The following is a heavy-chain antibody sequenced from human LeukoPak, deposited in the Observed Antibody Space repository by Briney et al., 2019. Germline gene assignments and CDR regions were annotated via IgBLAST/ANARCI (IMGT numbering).Heavy chain of an antibody. V-gene: IGHV4-34*01. CDR3: ARAQSNQMATKI. Sequence: PSETLSLTCAVYGGSFSGYYWGWIRQPPGKGLEWIGSIYYSGSTYYNPSLKSRVTISVDTSKNQFSLKLSSVTAADTAVYYCARAQSNQMATKIWGQGTLVTVSS. D-gene: IGHD5-24*01. J-gene: IGHJ4*02. CDR2: IYYSGST. CDR1: GGSFSGYY.